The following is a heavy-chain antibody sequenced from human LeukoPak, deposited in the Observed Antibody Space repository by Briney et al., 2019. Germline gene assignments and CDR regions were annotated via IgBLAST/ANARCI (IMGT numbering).Heavy chain of an antibody. V-gene: IGHV1-69*05. D-gene: IGHD2-2*01. J-gene: IGHJ4*02. CDR2: IIPIFGTA. CDR3: ARGSTPSRGLDY. Sequence: ISXVRXXPXQGLEXMGGIIPIFGTANYAQKFQGRVTITTDESTSTAYMELSSLRSEDTAVYYCARGSTPSRGLDYWGQGTLVTVSS.